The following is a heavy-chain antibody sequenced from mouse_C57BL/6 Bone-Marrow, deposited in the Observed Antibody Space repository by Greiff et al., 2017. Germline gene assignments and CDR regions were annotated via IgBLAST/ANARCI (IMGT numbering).Heavy chain of an antibody. D-gene: IGHD2-3*01. J-gene: IGHJ4*01. V-gene: IGHV1-81*01. Sequence: QVQLKQSGAELARPGASVKLSCKASGYTFPSYGISWVKQRTGQGLEWIGEIYPRSGNTYYNEKFKGKATMTADKSSSTAYMELRSLTSEDSAVYFCARYMDGYYVYTMDYWGQGTSVTVSS. CDR2: IYPRSGNT. CDR1: GYTFPSYG. CDR3: ARYMDGYYVYTMDY.